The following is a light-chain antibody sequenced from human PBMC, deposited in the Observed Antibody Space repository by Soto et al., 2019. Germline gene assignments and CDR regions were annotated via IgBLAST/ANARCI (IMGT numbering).Light chain of an antibody. Sequence: DIQMTQSPSTLSASVGDRVTITCRASQSISSWLAWYQQKPGKAPKLLIYKASTLESGVPSRFSGSGSGTEFTLTISSLQSEDFAVYYCQQYNNWPPITVGQGTRLEI. CDR2: KAS. CDR1: QSISSW. CDR3: QQYNNWPPIT. V-gene: IGKV1-5*03. J-gene: IGKJ5*01.